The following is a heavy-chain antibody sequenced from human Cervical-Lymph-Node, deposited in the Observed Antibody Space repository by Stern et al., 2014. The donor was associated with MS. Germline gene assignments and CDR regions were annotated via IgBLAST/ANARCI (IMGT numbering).Heavy chain of an antibody. D-gene: IGHD4-11*01. V-gene: IGHV3-33*01. CDR2: IWHDGSKT. Sequence: QDQLVESGGGVVQPGRSLRLSCIVSGFTFSDYGMHWVRQAPGKRLEWVATIWHDGSKTYYSDSVRGRFTISRDNSENTLSLQMNSLRVDDAAIYYCVRDWSSNAYKSEDYWGQGTLVTVSS. J-gene: IGHJ4*02. CDR1: GFTFSDYG. CDR3: VRDWSSNAYKSEDY.